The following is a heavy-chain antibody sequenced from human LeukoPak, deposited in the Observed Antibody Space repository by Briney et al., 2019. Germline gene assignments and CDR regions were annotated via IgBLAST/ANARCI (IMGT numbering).Heavy chain of an antibody. CDR2: IKEDGSVK. CDR3: AASITMFDY. V-gene: IGHV3-7*02. J-gene: IGHJ4*02. CDR1: GFTLSRYW. D-gene: IGHD3-10*01. Sequence: GGSLRLSCAASGFTLSRYWMSWVREAPGKGLEWVANIKEDGSVKYYVESVKGRFTISRDNAKNSLYLQMNSLRAEDTAVYYCAASITMFDYWGQGTLVSVSS.